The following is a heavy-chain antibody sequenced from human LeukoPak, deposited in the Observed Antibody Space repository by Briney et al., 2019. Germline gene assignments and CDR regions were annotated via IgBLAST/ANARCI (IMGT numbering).Heavy chain of an antibody. D-gene: IGHD7-27*01. Sequence: ASVKVSCKASGYTFTGYYMHWVRQAPGQGLEWMGWINPNSGGTNYAQKFQGRVTMTRDTSISTAYMELSRLRSDDTAVYYCAIASHEDLGRLDYWGQGTLVTVSS. CDR3: AIASHEDLGRLDY. J-gene: IGHJ4*02. V-gene: IGHV1-2*02. CDR1: GYTFTGYY. CDR2: INPNSGGT.